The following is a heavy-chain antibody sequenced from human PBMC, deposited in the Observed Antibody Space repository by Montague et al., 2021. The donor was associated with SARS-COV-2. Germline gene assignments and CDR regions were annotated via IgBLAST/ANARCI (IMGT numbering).Heavy chain of an antibody. V-gene: IGHV4-39*01. CDR1: GGSISSSSYY. CDR3: ARHGKTRTAMIVVVIGYFDY. J-gene: IGHJ4*02. Sequence: SETLSLTCTVSGGSISSSSYYWGWIRQPPGNGLEWIGSIYYSGSTYYNPSLKSRVTISVDTSKNQFSLKLSSVTAADTAVYYCARHGKTRTAMIVVVIGYFDYWGQGTLVTVSS. CDR2: IYYSGST. D-gene: IGHD3-22*01.